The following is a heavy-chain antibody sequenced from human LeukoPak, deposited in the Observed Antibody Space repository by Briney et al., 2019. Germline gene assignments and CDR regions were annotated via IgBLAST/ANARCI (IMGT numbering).Heavy chain of an antibody. J-gene: IGHJ4*02. CDR3: TTAEEGDYGRWYYFDY. D-gene: IGHD4-17*01. CDR2: IKRKTDGGTT. Sequence: GGSLRLSCAASGFTFSNSWMSWDRQAPGEGPEWVGHIKRKTDGGTTAYAAPVKGRFTISRDDSKNTLDLQMNSLKTEDTAVYYCTTAEEGDYGRWYYFDYWGQGTLVTVSS. V-gene: IGHV3-15*01. CDR1: GFTFSNSW.